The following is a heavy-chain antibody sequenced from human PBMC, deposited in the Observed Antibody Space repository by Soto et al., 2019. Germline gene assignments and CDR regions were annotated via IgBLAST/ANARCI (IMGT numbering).Heavy chain of an antibody. J-gene: IGHJ4*02. CDR1: GGSISSGGYY. CDR2: IYYSGST. CDR3: ARAPSPDYFDY. Sequence: SETLSLTCIVSGGSISSGGYYWSWIRQHPGKGLEWIGYIYYSGSTHYNPSLKSRVSISVDTSKNQFSLKLSSVTAADTAVYYCARAPSPDYFDYWGQGTLVTVSS. V-gene: IGHV4-31*03.